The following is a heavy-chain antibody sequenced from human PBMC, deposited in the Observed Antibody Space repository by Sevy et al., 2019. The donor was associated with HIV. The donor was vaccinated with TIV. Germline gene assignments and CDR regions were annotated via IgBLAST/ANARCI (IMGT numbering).Heavy chain of an antibody. J-gene: IGHJ4*02. CDR1: GFTFDGYA. D-gene: IGHD1-26*01. Sequence: GGSLRLSCAASGFTFDGYAMHWVRQAPGKGLEWVSGISWNSGSIGYADSVKGRFTISRDNAKNSLYLQMNSLRAEDTALYYCAKGIEGASGIDYWGQGTLVTVSS. CDR3: AKGIEGASGIDY. CDR2: ISWNSGSI. V-gene: IGHV3-9*01.